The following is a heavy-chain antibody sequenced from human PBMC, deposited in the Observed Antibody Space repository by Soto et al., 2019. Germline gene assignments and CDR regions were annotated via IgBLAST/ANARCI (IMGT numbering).Heavy chain of an antibody. V-gene: IGHV3-30*18. CDR3: AKELMVYAIVGMDV. Sequence: GGSLRLSCAASGFTFSSYGMHWVRQAPCKGLEWVAVISYDGSNKYYADSVKGRFTISRDNSKNTLYLQMNSLRAEDTAVYYCAKELMVYAIVGMDVWGQGTTVTVSS. CDR2: ISYDGSNK. D-gene: IGHD2-8*01. J-gene: IGHJ6*02. CDR1: GFTFSSYG.